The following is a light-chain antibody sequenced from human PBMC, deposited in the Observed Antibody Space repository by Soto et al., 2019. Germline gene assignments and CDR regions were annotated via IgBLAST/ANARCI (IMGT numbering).Light chain of an antibody. V-gene: IGKV3-20*01. Sequence: EIVLTQSPATLSLSPGERATLSCRASPSVTNYLAWYQQKVGQAPRLLIYGANTRAAGIPDRFSGSGSGTDFTLTISRLEPEDFAVYYCQQYSKSPLTFGGGTKVEIK. CDR3: QQYSKSPLT. CDR1: PSVTNY. CDR2: GAN. J-gene: IGKJ4*01.